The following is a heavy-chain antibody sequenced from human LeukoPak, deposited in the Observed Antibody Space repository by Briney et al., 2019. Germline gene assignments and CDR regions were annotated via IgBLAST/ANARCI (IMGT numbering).Heavy chain of an antibody. CDR1: GYSFTSYW. V-gene: IGHV5-51*01. J-gene: IGHJ4*02. D-gene: IGHD6-19*01. Sequence: GGSLKISCKGSGYSFTSYWIGWVRQMPGKGLEWMGLIYPADSNTKYSPSFQGQVTISADKSITTAYLQWSSLKASDTAMYYCARGPSAVAGSYYWGQGTLVTVSS. CDR3: ARGPSAVAGSYY. CDR2: IYPADSNT.